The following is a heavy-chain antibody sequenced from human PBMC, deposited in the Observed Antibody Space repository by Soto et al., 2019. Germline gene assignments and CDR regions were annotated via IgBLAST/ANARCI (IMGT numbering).Heavy chain of an antibody. D-gene: IGHD3-22*01. Sequence: QVQLQQWGAGLLKPSETLSLTCAVYGGSFSGYYWSWIRQPPGKGLEWIGEIKHSGSTNYNPSLKSRVTISVDTSKNQFSLKLSSVTAADTAVYYCARRKYYYDSSGRGWFDPWGQGTLVTVSS. CDR3: ARRKYYYDSSGRGWFDP. CDR1: GGSFSGYY. CDR2: IKHSGST. J-gene: IGHJ5*02. V-gene: IGHV4-34*01.